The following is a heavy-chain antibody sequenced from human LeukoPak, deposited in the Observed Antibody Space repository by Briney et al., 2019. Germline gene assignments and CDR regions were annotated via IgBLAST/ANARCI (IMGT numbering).Heavy chain of an antibody. CDR1: GFTFNINA. J-gene: IGHJ4*02. CDR3: AKSAYNSHDRPH. CDR2: ISEIGRDS. V-gene: IGHV3-23*01. Sequence: GGSLRLSCAVSGFTFNINAMGWRGRAPGKGLEWGSVISEIGRDSYTDSVKGGLTIPRDSPKNTLYLQMNRLTAEDTATYTCAKSAYNSHDRPHWGPGTLVTVSS. D-gene: IGHD6-6*01.